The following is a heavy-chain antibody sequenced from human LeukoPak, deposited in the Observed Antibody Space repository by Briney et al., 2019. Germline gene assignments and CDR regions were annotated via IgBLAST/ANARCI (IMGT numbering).Heavy chain of an antibody. J-gene: IGHJ4*02. CDR3: ARAAGPLAAPDF. CDR1: GGSISSYY. CDR2: IYYSGRT. V-gene: IGHV4-59*01. D-gene: IGHD6-13*01. Sequence: SETLSLTCTVSGGSISSYYWSWIRQPPGQGLEWIGYIYYSGRTNYNPSLKSRVTISVDTSKNQFSLKLSSVTAADTAVYYCARAAGPLAAPDFWGQGTPVTVSS.